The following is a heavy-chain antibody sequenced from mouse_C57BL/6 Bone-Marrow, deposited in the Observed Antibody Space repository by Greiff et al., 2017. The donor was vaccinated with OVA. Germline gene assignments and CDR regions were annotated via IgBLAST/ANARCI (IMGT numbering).Heavy chain of an antibody. J-gene: IGHJ2*01. CDR2: IYPRSGNT. CDR3: AIIASIVGDD. D-gene: IGHD2-12*01. V-gene: IGHV1-81*01. CDR1: GYTFTSYG. Sequence: VKLVESGAELARPGASVKLSCKASGYTFTSYGISWVKQRTGQGLEWIGEIYPRSGNTYYNEKFKGKATLTADKFSSTAYMELRSLTSEDSAVYYCAIIASIVGDDWGQGTTLTVSS.